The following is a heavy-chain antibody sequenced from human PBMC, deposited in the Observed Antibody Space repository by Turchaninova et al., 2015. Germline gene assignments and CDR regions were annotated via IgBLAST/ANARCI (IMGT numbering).Heavy chain of an antibody. CDR3: GRDMVVAAAWPELGMDV. Sequence: QVQLVESGGGVVEPGRSLRLSCGASGSTFSRYGMHGVRQAPGKGLEWVAVIWYDGSNKYYADSVKGRFTISRDNSKNTLYLQMISLRAEDTAVYYCGRDMVVAAAWPELGMDVWGQGTTVTVSS. V-gene: IGHV3-33*01. CDR2: IWYDGSNK. CDR1: GSTFSRYG. D-gene: IGHD6-13*01. J-gene: IGHJ6*02.